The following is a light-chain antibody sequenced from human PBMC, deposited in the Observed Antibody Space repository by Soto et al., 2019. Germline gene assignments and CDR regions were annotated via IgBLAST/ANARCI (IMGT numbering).Light chain of an antibody. CDR3: MQSVQPPTT. V-gene: IGKV2-28*01. J-gene: IGKJ5*01. Sequence: IVMAQSPLSLPVTPGEPASISCRSSQRLLHNNGNHFFDWYLHKPGQSPPLLIYLGSYRVSWVPDRFSGSGSGSDFTLKISRVEPEDVGDSCCMQSVQPPTTLGQGTRLEL. CDR2: LGS. CDR1: QRLLHNNGNHF.